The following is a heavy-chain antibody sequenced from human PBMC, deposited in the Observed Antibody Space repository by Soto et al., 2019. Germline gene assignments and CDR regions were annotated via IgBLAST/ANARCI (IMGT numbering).Heavy chain of an antibody. J-gene: IGHJ4*02. CDR3: ARATGSNHPFDY. D-gene: IGHD2-2*01. CDR2: ISTDGSSK. CDR1: GLTFSTYW. Sequence: EVQLVESGGGLVQPGGSLRLSCAATGLTFSTYWMHWVRQGPGKGLVWVSRISTDGSSKTYADSVKGRFTISRDNAKNTLYLQMNSLRAEDTAVYYCARATGSNHPFDYWGQGSLVTVAS. V-gene: IGHV3-74*01.